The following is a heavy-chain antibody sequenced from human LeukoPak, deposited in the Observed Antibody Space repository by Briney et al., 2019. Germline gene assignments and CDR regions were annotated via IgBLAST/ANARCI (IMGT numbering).Heavy chain of an antibody. J-gene: IGHJ4*02. V-gene: IGHV4-39*07. CDR2: IYYSGST. D-gene: IGHD2-15*01. Sequence: PSETLSLTCTVSGGSISSSSYYWGWIRQPPGKGLEWIGSIYYSGSTYYNPSLKSRVTISVDTSKNQFSLKLSSVTAADTAIYYCARDISEKRYCSGGSCYYFDYWGQGTLVTVSS. CDR3: ARDISEKRYCSGGSCYYFDY. CDR1: GGSISSSSYY.